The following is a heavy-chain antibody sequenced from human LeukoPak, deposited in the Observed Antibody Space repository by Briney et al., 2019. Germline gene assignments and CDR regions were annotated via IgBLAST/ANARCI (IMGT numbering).Heavy chain of an antibody. Sequence: ASVKVSCKASGYTFTTYGISWLRQAPGQGLEWMGWISTYNGDTNYAQKLQGRVTLTTDTSTSTAYMEVRSLRSDDTAVYYCARQHIGGSYRINYWGQGTLVTVSS. J-gene: IGHJ4*02. CDR1: GYTFTTYG. CDR2: ISTYNGDT. D-gene: IGHD3-16*02. V-gene: IGHV1-18*01. CDR3: ARQHIGGSYRINY.